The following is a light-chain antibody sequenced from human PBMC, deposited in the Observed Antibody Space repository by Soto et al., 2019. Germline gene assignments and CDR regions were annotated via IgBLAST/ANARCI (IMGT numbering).Light chain of an antibody. CDR3: SSYGGFNNVL. V-gene: IGLV2-8*01. Sequence: QSALTQPPSASGSPGQSVIISCTGTSSDVGGYNYVSWYQQHPGKAPKLIIYEVTKRPSGVPYRFSGSKSGNTASLTVSGLQTEDEAEYYCSSYGGFNNVLFGGGTQLTVL. CDR2: EVT. J-gene: IGLJ2*01. CDR1: SSDVGGYNY.